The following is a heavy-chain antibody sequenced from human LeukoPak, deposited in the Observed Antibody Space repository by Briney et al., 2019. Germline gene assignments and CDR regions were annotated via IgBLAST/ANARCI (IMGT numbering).Heavy chain of an antibody. CDR1: GFTFSNYA. D-gene: IGHD5-24*01. J-gene: IGHJ4*02. CDR2: ISGSGGTT. Sequence: GGSLRLSCVASGFTFSNYAMMWVRQAPGKGLEWVSTISGSGGTTNYADSVKGRFTISRDSSKSTLYLQMNSLRAEDTAVYFCAKGGPQFFDYWGQGSLVTVSS. CDR3: AKGGPQFFDY. V-gene: IGHV3-23*01.